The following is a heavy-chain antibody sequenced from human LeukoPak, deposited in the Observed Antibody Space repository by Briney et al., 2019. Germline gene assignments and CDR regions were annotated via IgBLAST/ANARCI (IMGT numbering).Heavy chain of an antibody. J-gene: IGHJ4*02. CDR3: ARRGSTILTGYHYYFDY. CDR1: GFTFSSYA. D-gene: IGHD3-9*01. V-gene: IGHV3-30*04. CDR2: ISYDGSNK. Sequence: GSLRLSCAASGFTFSSYAMHWVRQAPGKGLEWVAVISYDGSNKYYADSVKGRFTISRDNSKNTLYLQMNSLRAEDTAVYYCARRGSTILTGYHYYFDYWGQGTLVTVSS.